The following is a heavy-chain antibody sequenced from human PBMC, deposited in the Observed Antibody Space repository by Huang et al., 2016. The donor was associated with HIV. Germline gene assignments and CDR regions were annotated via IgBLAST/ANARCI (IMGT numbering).Heavy chain of an antibody. J-gene: IGHJ4*02. CDR3: ARGQLGSYGDYDVLY. Sequence: QVQLVQSGAEVKTPGSSVKVSCKVSGGTFSKYAISWLRQAPGQGLEWMGGIILMFGTPNSGRKFQGRVTITADDSTSTTYVEVSSLRSEDTALYYCARGQLGSYGDYDVLYWGQGTLVTVSS. V-gene: IGHV1-69*13. D-gene: IGHD4-17*01. CDR2: IILMFGTP. CDR1: GGTFSKYA.